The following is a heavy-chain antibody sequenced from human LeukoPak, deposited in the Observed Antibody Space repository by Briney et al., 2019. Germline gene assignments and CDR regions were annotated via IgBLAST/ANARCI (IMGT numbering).Heavy chain of an antibody. Sequence: SETLSLTCAVYGGSFSGYYWSWIRQPPGKGLEWIGEINHSGSTNYNPSLKSRVTISVDTSKNQFSLKLSSVTAADTAVYYCARLPGYSSSWYWFDPWGQGTLVTVSS. CDR3: ARLPGYSSSWYWFDP. V-gene: IGHV4-34*01. CDR1: GGSFSGYY. CDR2: INHSGST. J-gene: IGHJ5*02. D-gene: IGHD6-13*01.